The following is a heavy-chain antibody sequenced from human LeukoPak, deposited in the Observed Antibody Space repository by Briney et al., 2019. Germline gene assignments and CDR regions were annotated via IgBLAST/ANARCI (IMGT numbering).Heavy chain of an antibody. CDR2: INPNSGGT. J-gene: IGHJ6*04. CDR1: GYTFTGYY. CDR3: AREYVVPAYYYYGMDV. Sequence: GASVKVSCKASGYTFTGYYMHWVRQAPGQGPEWMGWINPNSGGTNYAQKFQGWVTMTRDTSISTAYMELSRLRSDDTAVYYCAREYVVPAYYYYGMDVWGKGTTVTVSS. V-gene: IGHV1-2*04. D-gene: IGHD2-2*01.